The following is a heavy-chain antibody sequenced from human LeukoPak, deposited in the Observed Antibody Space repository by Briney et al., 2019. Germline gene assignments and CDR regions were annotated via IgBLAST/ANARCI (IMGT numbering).Heavy chain of an antibody. CDR2: MNHNSGNT. CDR3: ARGSPILTGYYVYYMDV. V-gene: IGHV1-8*01. Sequence: ASVKVSCKASGYTFTSYDINWVRQATGQGLEWMGWMNHNSGNTGYAQKFQGRVTMTRNTSISTAYMELSSLRSEDTAVYYCARGSPILTGYYVYYMDVWGKGTTVTVSS. CDR1: GYTFTSYD. J-gene: IGHJ6*03. D-gene: IGHD3-9*01.